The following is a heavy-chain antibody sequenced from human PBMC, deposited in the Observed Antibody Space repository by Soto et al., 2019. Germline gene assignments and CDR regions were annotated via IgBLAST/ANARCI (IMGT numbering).Heavy chain of an antibody. V-gene: IGHV2-5*02. J-gene: IGHJ1*01. CDR3: ALPHLAYCGGDCYSEEYFQH. CDR2: IYWDDDK. Sequence: QITLKESGPTLVKPTQTLTLTCTFSGFSLSTSGVGVGWIRQPPGKALEWLALIYWDDDKRYSPSLKSRLTITNDTSXXQXVXXMTNMDPVDTATYYCALPHLAYCGGDCYSEEYFQHWGQGTLVTVSS. CDR1: GFSLSTSGVG. D-gene: IGHD2-21*02.